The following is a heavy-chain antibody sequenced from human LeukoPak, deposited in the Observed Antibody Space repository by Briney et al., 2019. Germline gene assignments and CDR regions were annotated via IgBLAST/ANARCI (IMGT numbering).Heavy chain of an antibody. CDR1: GGTFSSYA. CDR3: ARSFDYGFDY. CDR2: INRSGGAT. D-gene: IGHD4-17*01. Sequence: ASVKVSCKASGGTFSSYAISWVRQAPGQGLEWMGVINRSGGATSYAQNFQGRVTMTRDTSTSTVYMALSSLRSEDTAVYYCARSFDYGFDYWGQGTLVTVSS. V-gene: IGHV1-46*01. J-gene: IGHJ4*02.